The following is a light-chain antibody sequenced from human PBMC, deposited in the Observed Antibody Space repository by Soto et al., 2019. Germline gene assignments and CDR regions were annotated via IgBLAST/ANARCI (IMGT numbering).Light chain of an antibody. CDR3: SSYTITTALV. J-gene: IGLJ1*01. Sequence: QSALTQPASVSGSPGQSITISCTGTSSDVGGYNFVSWYQQHPGKAPKLMISEVSNRPSGVSNRFSGSKSGNTASLTISGLQTEDEADYYCSSYTITTALVFGSGTKVTVL. CDR2: EVS. CDR1: SSDVGGYNF. V-gene: IGLV2-14*01.